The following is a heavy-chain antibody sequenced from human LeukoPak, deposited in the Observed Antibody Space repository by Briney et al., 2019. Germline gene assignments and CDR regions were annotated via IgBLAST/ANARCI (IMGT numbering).Heavy chain of an antibody. Sequence: GGSLRLSCAASGFTFSSYEMNWVRQAPGKGLEWVSYISSSGGTIFYADSVKGRFTISRDNAKNSLYLQMNSLRVEDTAVYYCADSGYDYYFDYWGQGTLVTVSS. J-gene: IGHJ4*02. D-gene: IGHD5-12*01. CDR2: ISSSGGTI. CDR3: ADSGYDYYFDY. V-gene: IGHV3-48*03. CDR1: GFTFSSYE.